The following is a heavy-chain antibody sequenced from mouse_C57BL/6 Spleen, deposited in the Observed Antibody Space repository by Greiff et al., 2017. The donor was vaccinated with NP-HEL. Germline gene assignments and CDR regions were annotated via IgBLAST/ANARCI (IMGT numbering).Heavy chain of an antibody. J-gene: IGHJ2*01. V-gene: IGHV14-4*01. D-gene: IGHD1-1*01. CDR2: IDPENGDT. CDR3: TTRYYYGSTYFDY. Sequence: VQLKESGAELVRPGASVKLSCTASGFNIKDDYMHWVKQRPEQGLEWIGWIDPENGDTEYASKFQGKATITADTSSNTAYLQLSSLTSEDTAVYYCTTRYYYGSTYFDYWGQGTTLTVSS. CDR1: GFNIKDDY.